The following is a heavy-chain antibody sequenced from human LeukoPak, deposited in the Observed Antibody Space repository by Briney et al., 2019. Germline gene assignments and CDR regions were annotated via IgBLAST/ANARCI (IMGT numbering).Heavy chain of an antibody. V-gene: IGHV3-23*01. CDR1: GFTFSNNA. Sequence: PGGSLRLSCAASGFTFSNNAMSWVRQAPGKGLEWVSAITGSGGTTYYADSVEGRFTISRDNSKNTLYLQMNSLRAEDTAVYYCAKGLHNTTPREIDYWGQGTLVTVSS. D-gene: IGHD1-1*01. J-gene: IGHJ4*02. CDR3: AKGLHNTTPREIDY. CDR2: ITGSGGTT.